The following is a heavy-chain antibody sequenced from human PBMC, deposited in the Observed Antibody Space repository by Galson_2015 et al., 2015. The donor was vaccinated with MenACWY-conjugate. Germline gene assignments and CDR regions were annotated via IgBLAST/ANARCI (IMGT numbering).Heavy chain of an antibody. V-gene: IGHV3-23*01. Sequence: SLRLSCAASGFTFSNYAMTWVRQAPGKGLEWVPSISNRGSATYYVDSVKGRFTISRDNSKNTLFLQMNSLRAEDTALYYCAKPISSYYDFMTGDSWGQGTLVTVSS. J-gene: IGHJ4*02. D-gene: IGHD3-3*01. CDR1: GFTFSNYA. CDR2: ISNRGSAT. CDR3: AKPISSYYDFMTGDS.